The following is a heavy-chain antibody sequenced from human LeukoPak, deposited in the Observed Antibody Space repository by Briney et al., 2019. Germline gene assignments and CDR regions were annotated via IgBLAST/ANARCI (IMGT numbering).Heavy chain of an antibody. D-gene: IGHD3-10*01. CDR3: ASIYYYGSGDIDY. V-gene: IGHV4-39*07. J-gene: IGHJ4*02. CDR1: GGSISSGGYY. Sequence: SETLSLTCTVSGGSISSGGYYWSWIRQPPGKGLEWIGSIYYSGSTYYNPSLKSRVTISVDTSKNQFSLKLSSVTAADTAVYYCASIYYYGSGDIDYWGQGTLVTVSS. CDR2: IYYSGST.